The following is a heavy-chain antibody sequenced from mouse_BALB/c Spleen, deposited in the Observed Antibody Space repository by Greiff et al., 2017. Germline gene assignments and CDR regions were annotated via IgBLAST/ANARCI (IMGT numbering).Heavy chain of an antibody. V-gene: IGHV5-6-3*01. J-gene: IGHJ4*01. CDR3: ARDQVFLYAMDY. D-gene: IGHD2-14*01. CDR2: INSNGGST. Sequence: EVKLQESGGGLVQPGGSLKLSCAASGFTFSSYGMSWVRQTPDKRLELVATINSNGGSTYYPDSVKGRFTISRDNAKNTLYLQMSSLKSEDTAMYYCARDQVFLYAMDYWGQGTSVTVSS. CDR1: GFTFSSYG.